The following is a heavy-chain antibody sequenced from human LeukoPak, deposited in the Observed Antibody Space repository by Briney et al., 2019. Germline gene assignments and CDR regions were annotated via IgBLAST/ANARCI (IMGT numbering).Heavy chain of an antibody. CDR2: IYPGDSDT. V-gene: IGHV5-51*01. CDR1: GYSFTSYW. J-gene: IGHJ6*02. CDR3: ARRGIVGATSSYYYYGMDV. D-gene: IGHD1-26*01. Sequence: GESLKISCKGPGYSFTSYWIGWVRQMPGKGLEWMGTIYPGDSDTRYSPSFQGQVTISADKSISTAYLQWSSLKASDTAMYYCARRGIVGATSSYYYYGMDVWGQGTTVTVSS.